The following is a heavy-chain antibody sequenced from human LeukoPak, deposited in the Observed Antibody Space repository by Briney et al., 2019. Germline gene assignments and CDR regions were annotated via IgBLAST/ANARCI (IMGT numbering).Heavy chain of an antibody. V-gene: IGHV3-33*01. D-gene: IGHD3-22*01. Sequence: GRSLRLSCAASGFTFSSYGMHWVRQAPGKGLEWVAVIWYDGSNKYYADSVKARFTISRVNSKNTLYLQMNSLRAEDTAVYYCARGTHYYDSSGYYPPYYYGMDVWGQGPTVTVSS. CDR3: ARGTHYYDSSGYYPPYYYGMDV. CDR2: IWYDGSNK. CDR1: GFTFSSYG. J-gene: IGHJ6*02.